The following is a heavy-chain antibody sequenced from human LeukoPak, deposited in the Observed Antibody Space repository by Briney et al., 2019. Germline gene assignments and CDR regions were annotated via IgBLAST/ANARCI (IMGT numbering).Heavy chain of an antibody. J-gene: IGHJ4*02. D-gene: IGHD3-10*01. CDR1: GFSLSTSGMC. CDR3: ARGAYGSGSHYGYDY. V-gene: IGHV2-70*01. CDR2: IDWDDDK. Sequence: SGPALVRPPQTLTLTCTFSGFSLSTSGMCVSWIRQPPGKALEWLALIDWDDDKYYSTSLKTRLTISKDTSKNQVVLTMTNMDPVDTATYYCARGAYGSGSHYGYDYWGQGTLVTVSS.